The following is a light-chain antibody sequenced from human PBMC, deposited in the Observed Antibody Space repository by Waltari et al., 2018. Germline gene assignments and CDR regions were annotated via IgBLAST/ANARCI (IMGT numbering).Light chain of an antibody. J-gene: IGLJ3*02. CDR3: QTGGHGTWV. CDR2: VNSDGSH. V-gene: IGLV4-69*01. Sequence: LVLTPSPSASASLAASLRLTCPRSSGHSSNVIACHQQQPEKGPRYLMRVNSDGSHSKGDEIPDRFSGSSSGAERYLTISSLQSEDEADYYCQTGGHGTWVFGGGTKLTVL. CDR1: SGHSSNV.